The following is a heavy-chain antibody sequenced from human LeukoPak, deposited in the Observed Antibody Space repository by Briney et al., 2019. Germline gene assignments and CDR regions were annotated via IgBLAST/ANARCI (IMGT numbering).Heavy chain of an antibody. D-gene: IGHD6-19*01. V-gene: IGHV1-2*02. CDR2: INPNSGGT. Sequence: ASVKVSCKASGYTFTDYYMRWVRQAPGQGLEWMGWINPNSGGTNYEQKFKGRVTMTRDTSISTAYMELNRLRSDDTAVYYCARGSSRDSSGWYGPGKWFDPWGQGSLVTVSS. CDR1: GYTFTDYY. J-gene: IGHJ5*02. CDR3: ARGSSRDSSGWYGPGKWFDP.